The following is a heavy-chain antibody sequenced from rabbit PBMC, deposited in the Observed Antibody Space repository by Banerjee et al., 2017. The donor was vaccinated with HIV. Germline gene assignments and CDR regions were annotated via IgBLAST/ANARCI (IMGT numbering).Heavy chain of an antibody. Sequence: QSLEESGGDLVKPGASLTLTCTASGFSFSSSYYMCWVRQAPGKGLEWIACIYAGSSGSTYYARWVNGRFTISSHNAQNTLYLQLNSLTAADTATYFCVRGDDDYPTYFNLWGPGTLVTVS. D-gene: IGHD2-1*01. CDR3: VRGDDDYPTYFNL. V-gene: IGHV1S40*01. J-gene: IGHJ4*01. CDR1: GFSFSSSYY. CDR2: IYAGSSGST.